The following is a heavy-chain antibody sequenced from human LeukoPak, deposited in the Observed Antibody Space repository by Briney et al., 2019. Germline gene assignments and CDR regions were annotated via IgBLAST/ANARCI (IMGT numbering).Heavy chain of an antibody. D-gene: IGHD2-15*01. J-gene: IGHJ4*02. V-gene: IGHV3-23*01. Sequence: GGSQRLSCVASGFTFSNHAMTWVRQAPGKGLEWVSAISADAVDTFYAPSVKGRFTISRDNSKNTLYLQMNSLRAEDTAVYYCAKKVIASVQVAADYWGQGTLVTVSS. CDR3: AKKVIASVQVAADY. CDR1: GFTFSNHA. CDR2: ISADAVDT.